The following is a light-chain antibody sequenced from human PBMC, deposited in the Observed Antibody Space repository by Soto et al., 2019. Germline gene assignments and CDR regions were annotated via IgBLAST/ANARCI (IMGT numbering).Light chain of an antibody. Sequence: QPVLTQSPSASASLGASVKVTCTLSSGYSTYAITWHQQQPEKGPRYLMKLNSDGSHSKGDGIPHRFSGSSSGAERYLTISSLQSEDEADYYCQSWATGIPVFGGGTKLTVL. CDR3: QSWATGIPV. V-gene: IGLV4-69*01. CDR2: LNSDGSH. CDR1: SGYSTYA. J-gene: IGLJ3*02.